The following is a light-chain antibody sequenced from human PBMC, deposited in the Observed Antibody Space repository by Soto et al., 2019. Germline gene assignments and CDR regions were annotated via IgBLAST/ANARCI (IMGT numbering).Light chain of an antibody. V-gene: IGLV2-14*01. CDR2: EVS. Sequence: QSALTQPASVSGSPGQSITISCTGTNSDVGGFNYVSWYQQHPGKAPKLMIYEVSNRPSGVSNRFSGSKSGNAASLTISGLQAEDEADYYCSSYRSGGTAVFGGGTQLTVL. CDR1: NSDVGGFNY. J-gene: IGLJ2*01. CDR3: SSYRSGGTAV.